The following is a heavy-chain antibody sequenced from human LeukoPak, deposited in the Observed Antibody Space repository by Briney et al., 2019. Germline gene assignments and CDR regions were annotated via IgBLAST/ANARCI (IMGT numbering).Heavy chain of an antibody. D-gene: IGHD1-26*01. Sequence: GRSLRLSCAASGFTFGSYAMSWVRQAPGKGLEWVSAISGDGDSTYYAGSVKGRFTISRDNSKNMVHLQMSSLRAEDTAVYYCTKSYYSGSYYNLDYWGQGALVTVSS. CDR2: ISGDGDST. V-gene: IGHV3-23*01. CDR1: GFTFGSYA. CDR3: TKSYYSGSYYNLDY. J-gene: IGHJ4*02.